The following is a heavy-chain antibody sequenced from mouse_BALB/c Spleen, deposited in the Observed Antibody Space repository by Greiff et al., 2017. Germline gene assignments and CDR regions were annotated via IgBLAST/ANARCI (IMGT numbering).Heavy chain of an antibody. V-gene: IGHV5-6-3*01. CDR3: AREGGYGNYDYFDY. J-gene: IGHJ2*01. D-gene: IGHD2-1*01. Sequence: EVMLVESGGGLVQPGGSLKLSCAASGFTFSSYGMSWVRQTPDKRLELVATINSNGGSTYYPDSVKGRFTISRDNAKNTLYLQMSSLKSEDTAMYYCAREGGYGNYDYFDYWGQGTTLTVSS. CDR2: INSNGGST. CDR1: GFTFSSYG.